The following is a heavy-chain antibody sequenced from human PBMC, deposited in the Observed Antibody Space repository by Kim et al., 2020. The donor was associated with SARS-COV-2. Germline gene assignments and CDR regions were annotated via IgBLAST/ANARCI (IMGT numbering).Heavy chain of an antibody. CDR2: IYHSGST. D-gene: IGHD6-13*01. CDR3: AGGRVAAAGTWDYYYYGMDV. CDR1: GGSISSSNW. V-gene: IGHV4-4*02. Sequence: SETLSLTCAVSGGSISSSNWWSWVRQPPGKGLEWIGEIYHSGSTNYNPSLKSRVTISVDKSKNQFSLKLSSVTAADTAVYYCAGGRVAAAGTWDYYYYGMDVWGQGTTVTVSS. J-gene: IGHJ6*02.